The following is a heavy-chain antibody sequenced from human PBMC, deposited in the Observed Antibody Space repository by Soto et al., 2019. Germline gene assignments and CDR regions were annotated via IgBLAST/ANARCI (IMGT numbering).Heavy chain of an antibody. CDR3: ARHEGRGVAAIKAFHI. V-gene: IGHV4-39*01. CDR2: IYYSGST. D-gene: IGHD2-15*01. CDR1: GGSISSSSYY. J-gene: IGHJ3*02. Sequence: SETLSLTCTVSGGSISSSSYYCGWIRQPPWKGLEGIGSIYYSGSTYYNPSLKSRVTISVDTSKNQFSLKLSSVTAADTAVYYCARHEGRGVAAIKAFHIWGQATTVTVS.